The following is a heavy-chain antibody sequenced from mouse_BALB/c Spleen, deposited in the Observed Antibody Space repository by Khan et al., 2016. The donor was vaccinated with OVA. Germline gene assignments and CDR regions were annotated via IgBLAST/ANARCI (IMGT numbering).Heavy chain of an antibody. D-gene: IGHD1-2*01. CDR2: ISSGGST. CDR1: GFTFSIYA. CDR3: SRGDYHGRGYCDG. Sequence: EVELVESGGGLVKPGGSLKHSCAASGFTFSIYAMSWVRQTPEKRLEWVASISSGGSTYYPDSVRGRFTIPRDNARNILYLLMSRLRSADTAMYYCSRGDYHGRGYCDGWGAGTTVTVSS. V-gene: IGHV5-6-5*01. J-gene: IGHJ1*01.